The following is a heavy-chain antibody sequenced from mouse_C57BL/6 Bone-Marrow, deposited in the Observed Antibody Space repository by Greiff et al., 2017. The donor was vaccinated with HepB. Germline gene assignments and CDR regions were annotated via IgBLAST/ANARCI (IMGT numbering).Heavy chain of an antibody. J-gene: IGHJ1*03. V-gene: IGHV1-18*01. CDR1: GYTFTNYN. CDR2: INPNNGGT. D-gene: IGHD1-1*01. CDR3: ARSTNGRPYWYFDV. Sequence: VQLQQSGPELVKPGASVKIPCKASGYTFTNYNMDWVKQSHGKSLEWIGDINPNNGGTNYNQKFKGKATLTVDKSSSTTYMELRSLTSEDTAVYSCARSTNGRPYWYFDVWGTGTTLTVSS.